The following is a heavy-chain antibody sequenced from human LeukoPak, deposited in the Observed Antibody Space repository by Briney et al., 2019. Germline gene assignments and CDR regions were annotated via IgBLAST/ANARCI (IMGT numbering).Heavy chain of an antibody. V-gene: IGHV5-51*01. CDR1: GYSFTSYL. J-gene: IGHJ6*02. D-gene: IGHD6-13*01. Sequence: GEALKISCKGSGYSFTSYLIGLVRQIPGKGVELMGIIYPGDSDTRYSPSFQGQVTISADKSISTAYLQWSSVKASDTAMYHCARQLAAAGTGRRNYYYYGMDVWGQGTTVTVSS. CDR3: ARQLAAAGTGRRNYYYYGMDV. CDR2: IYPGDSDT.